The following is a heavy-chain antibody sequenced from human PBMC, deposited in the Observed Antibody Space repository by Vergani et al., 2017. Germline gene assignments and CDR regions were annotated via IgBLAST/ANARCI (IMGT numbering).Heavy chain of an antibody. D-gene: IGHD1-26*01. J-gene: IGHJ6*02. V-gene: IGHV3-30*18. Sequence: QVQLVESGGGVVQPGRSLRLSCAASGFTFSSYGMHWVRQAPGKGLEWVAVISYDGSNQYYADSVKGRFTISRDNSKNTLYLQMNSLRAEDTAVYYCAKDGSYSGSYFFHYYYYGMDVWGQGTTVTVSS. CDR3: AKDGSYSGSYFFHYYYYGMDV. CDR2: ISYDGSNQ. CDR1: GFTFSSYG.